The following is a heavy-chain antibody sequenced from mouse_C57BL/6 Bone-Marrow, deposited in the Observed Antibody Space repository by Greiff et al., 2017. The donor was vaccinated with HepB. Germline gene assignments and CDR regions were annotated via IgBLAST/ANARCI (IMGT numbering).Heavy chain of an antibody. CDR1: GFSLTSYG. V-gene: IGHV2-2*01. CDR3: ARPYYGSSSWFAY. J-gene: IGHJ3*01. CDR2: IWSGGST. Sequence: VHLVESGPGLVQPSQSLSITCTVSGFSLTSYGVHWVRQSPGKGLEWLGVIWSGGSTDYNAAFISRMSISKDNSKSQVFFKMNSLQADDTAVYYCARPYYGSSSWFAYWGQGTLVTVSA. D-gene: IGHD1-1*01.